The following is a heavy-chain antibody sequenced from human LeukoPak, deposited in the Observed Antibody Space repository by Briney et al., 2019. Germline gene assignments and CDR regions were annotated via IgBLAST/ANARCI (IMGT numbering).Heavy chain of an antibody. V-gene: IGHV4-59*08. J-gene: IGHJ3*02. CDR2: IYYSGST. CDR1: GGSLSSYY. Sequence: PSETLSLTCTVSGGSLSSYYWSWIRQPPGKGLEWIGSIYYSGSTNYNPSLKSRVTISVDTSKNQFSLKLSSVTAADTAMYYCARRGEDYTYGKNAFDIWGQGTMVTVSS. CDR3: ARRGEDYTYGKNAFDI. D-gene: IGHD5-18*01.